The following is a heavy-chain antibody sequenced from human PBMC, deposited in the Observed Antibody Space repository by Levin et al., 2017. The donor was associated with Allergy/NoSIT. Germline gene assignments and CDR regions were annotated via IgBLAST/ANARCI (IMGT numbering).Heavy chain of an antibody. CDR3: ARDGGYSGSYIASVDY. CDR1: GYTFTSYG. J-gene: IGHJ4*02. D-gene: IGHD1-26*01. Sequence: PGGSLRLSCKASGYTFTSYGISWVRQAPGQGLEWMGWISAYNGNTNYAQKLQGRVTMTTDTSTSTAYMELRSLRSDDTAVYYCARDGGYSGSYIASVDYWGQGTLVTVSS. V-gene: IGHV1-18*01. CDR2: ISAYNGNT.